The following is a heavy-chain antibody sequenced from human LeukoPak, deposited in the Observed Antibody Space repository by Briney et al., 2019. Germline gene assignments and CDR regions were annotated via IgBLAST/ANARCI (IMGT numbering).Heavy chain of an antibody. J-gene: IGHJ3*02. Sequence: SETLSHTCTVSGGSISSYYWSWIRQPAGKGLEWIGRIYTSGSTNYNPSLKSRVTMSVDTSKNQFSLKLSSVTAADTAVYYCARDNAALVAFDIWGQGTMVTVSS. CDR1: GGSISSYY. V-gene: IGHV4-4*07. D-gene: IGHD6-6*01. CDR2: IYTSGST. CDR3: ARDNAALVAFDI.